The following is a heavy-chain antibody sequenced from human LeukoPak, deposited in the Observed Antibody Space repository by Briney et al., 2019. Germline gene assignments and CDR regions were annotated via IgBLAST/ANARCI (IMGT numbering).Heavy chain of an antibody. CDR1: GFTFSSYA. V-gene: IGHV3-30-3*01. J-gene: IGHJ4*02. D-gene: IGHD3-22*01. CDR3: ARDLYYYDSSGGYYFDY. CDR2: ISYDGSNK. Sequence: QPGRSLRLSCAASGFTFSSYAMHWVRQAPGKGLEWVAVISYDGSNKYYADSVKGRFTISRDYSKNTLYLQMNSLRAEDTAVYYCARDLYYYDSSGGYYFDYWGQGTLVTISS.